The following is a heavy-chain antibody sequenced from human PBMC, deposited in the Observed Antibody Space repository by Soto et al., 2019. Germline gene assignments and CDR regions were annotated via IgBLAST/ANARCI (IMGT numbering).Heavy chain of an antibody. J-gene: IGHJ3*02. V-gene: IGHV4-59*01. Sequence: SETLSLTCTVSGGSISSYYWSWIRQPPGKGLEWIGYIYYSGSTNYNPSLKSRVTISVDTSKNQFSLKLSSVTAADTAVYYCARGTPILRYFDWSAGFDIWGQGTMVTVSS. CDR3: ARGTPILRYFDWSAGFDI. CDR1: GGSISSYY. CDR2: IYYSGST. D-gene: IGHD3-9*01.